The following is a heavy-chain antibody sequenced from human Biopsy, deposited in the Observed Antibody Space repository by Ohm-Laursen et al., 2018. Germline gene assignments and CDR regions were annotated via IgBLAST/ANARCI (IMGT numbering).Heavy chain of an antibody. CDR1: GGSFTGHY. V-gene: IGHV4-59*11. Sequence: GTLPLTCTVSGGSFTGHYWSWVRQPPGKGLEWIGHISHTGYTSYKSSLKSRVTISLDTSRKHFSLRLTSLAAADTAVYYCARGSNEYGGLYFPHWGQGTLVTVSS. J-gene: IGHJ1*01. CDR2: ISHTGYT. CDR3: ARGSNEYGGLYFPH. D-gene: IGHD4-23*01.